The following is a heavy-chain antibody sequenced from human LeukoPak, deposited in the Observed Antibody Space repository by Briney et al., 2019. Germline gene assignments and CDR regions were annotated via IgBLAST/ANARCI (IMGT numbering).Heavy chain of an antibody. Sequence: PGGSLRLSCAASGLTVATTYMSWVRQAPGKGLEWVSLIYSGGSTYSADSVKGRFTISRDNSKNTLYLQMNSLSAEDTAVYYCARDPPLDGWGDYWGQGTLVTVSS. V-gene: IGHV3-53*01. J-gene: IGHJ4*02. CDR3: ARDPPLDGWGDY. CDR2: IYSGGST. CDR1: GLTVATTY. D-gene: IGHD3-10*01.